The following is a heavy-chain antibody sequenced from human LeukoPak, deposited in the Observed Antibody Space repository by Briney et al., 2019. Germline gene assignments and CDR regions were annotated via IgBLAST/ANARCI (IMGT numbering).Heavy chain of an antibody. J-gene: IGHJ4*02. CDR1: GFTFSSYP. CDR2: ISGSGGST. Sequence: GGSLRLSCAASGFTFSSYPMNWVRQAPGKGLEWVSGISGSGGSTYYADSVKGRFTISKDNSKNMLYLQMNSLRAEDTAVYYCAKATRYNYYDYWGQGTLVTASS. CDR3: AKATRYNYYDY. V-gene: IGHV3-23*01. D-gene: IGHD5-24*01.